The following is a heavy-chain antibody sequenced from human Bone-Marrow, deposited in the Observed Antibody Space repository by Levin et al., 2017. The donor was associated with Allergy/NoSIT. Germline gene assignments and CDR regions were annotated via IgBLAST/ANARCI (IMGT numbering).Heavy chain of an antibody. J-gene: IGHJ5*02. CDR3: TRVYMISFGGVVDVPAWLHP. Sequence: ASETLSLTCAVYGGVISSSNWWSWVRQSPGKGLEWIGKIYHNGSTNYNPSLKSRVTISIDKSKNQFSLMLKSVTAADTARYYMTRVYMISFGGVVDVPAWLHPWGQGAPVRVSS. V-gene: IGHV4-4*02. CDR1: GGVISSSNW. CDR2: IYHNGST. D-gene: IGHD3-16*02.